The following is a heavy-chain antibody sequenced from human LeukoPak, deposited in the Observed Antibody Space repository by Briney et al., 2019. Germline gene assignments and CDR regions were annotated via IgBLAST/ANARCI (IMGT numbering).Heavy chain of an antibody. D-gene: IGHD3-10*01. CDR1: GFTFSSYW. J-gene: IGHJ2*01. CDR3: ARSPGGYFDL. CDR2: LDTDGSNT. V-gene: IGHV3-74*01. Sequence: GGSLRLSCAASGFTFSSYWMHWVRQGPGKGLVWVSRLDTDGSNTDYADSVRGRFTISRDNAKNTLYLQMNSLRVEDTAVYYCARSPGGYFDLWGRGILVTVSS.